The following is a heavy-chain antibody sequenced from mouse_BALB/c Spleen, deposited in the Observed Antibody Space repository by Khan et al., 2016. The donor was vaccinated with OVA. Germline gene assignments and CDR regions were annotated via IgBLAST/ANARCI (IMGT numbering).Heavy chain of an antibody. Sequence: QVQLKQSGAELVRPGTSVKVSCKASGYAFTNYLIEWVKQRPGQGLEWIGVINPGSGGTNYNEKFKGKATLTADKSSSTAYMQLSSLTSDDSAVYFWARGGNSWFAYWGQGTLVTVSA. CDR1: GYAFTNYL. CDR3: ARGGNSWFAY. D-gene: IGHD2-1*01. V-gene: IGHV1-54*01. J-gene: IGHJ3*01. CDR2: INPGSGGT.